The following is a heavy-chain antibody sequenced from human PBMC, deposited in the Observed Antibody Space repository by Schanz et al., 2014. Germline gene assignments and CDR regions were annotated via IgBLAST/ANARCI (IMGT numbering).Heavy chain of an antibody. V-gene: IGHV1-18*01. D-gene: IGHD3-16*01. CDR2: ISAYTNNT. J-gene: IGHJ2*01. Sequence: QVQLVQSGAEVKKPGSSMKVSCKASGGTFNSYTISWVRQAPGQGLEWMGWISAYTNNTNYAQKVRDRVIFTTDTSANTAYMELRSLRSDDTAHYYCVRVPSRDVSFDLWGRGTLVTVSS. CDR3: VRVPSRDVSFDL. CDR1: GGTFNSYT.